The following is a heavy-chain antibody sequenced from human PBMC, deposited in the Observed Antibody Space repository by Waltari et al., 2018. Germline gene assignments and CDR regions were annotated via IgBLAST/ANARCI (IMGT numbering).Heavy chain of an antibody. J-gene: IGHJ4*02. CDR2: INHSGST. D-gene: IGHD6-13*01. Sequence: QVQLQQWGAGLLKPSETLSLTCAVYGGSFSGYYWSWIRQPPGKGLEWIGEINHSGSTNYNPSLKSRVTISVDTSKSQFSLKLSSVTAADTAVYYCARGGGGIAGYWGQGTLVTVSS. CDR1: GGSFSGYY. CDR3: ARGGGGIAGY. V-gene: IGHV4-34*01.